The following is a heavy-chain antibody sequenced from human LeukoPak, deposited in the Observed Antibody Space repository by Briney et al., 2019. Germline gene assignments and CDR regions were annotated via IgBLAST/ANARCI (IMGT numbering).Heavy chain of an antibody. Sequence: SVKVSCKASGGTFSSYAISWVRQAPGQGLEWMGGIIPIFGTANYAQKFQGRVTITADESTSTAYMELSSLRSEDTAVYYCARECGRDGYNYWFDPWGQGTLVTVSS. J-gene: IGHJ5*02. V-gene: IGHV1-69*01. CDR3: ARECGRDGYNYWFDP. D-gene: IGHD5-24*01. CDR2: IIPIFGTA. CDR1: GGTFSSYA.